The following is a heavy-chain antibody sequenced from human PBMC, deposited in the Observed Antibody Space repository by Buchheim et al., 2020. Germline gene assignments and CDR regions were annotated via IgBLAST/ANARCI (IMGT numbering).Heavy chain of an antibody. V-gene: IGHV5-10-1*01. CDR1: GYSFTSYW. CDR3: ASRYCSGGSCYSGWMDV. J-gene: IGHJ6*02. D-gene: IGHD2-15*01. CDR2: INLSDPYT. Sequence: EVQLVHSGAEGKKPGGSLGISGKGSGYSFTSYWISWLRQMPGKGLEWRGRINLSDPYTNYSPSFQGHVTIPADKPISTAYLQWSSLKASDTAMYYCASRYCSGGSCYSGWMDVWGQGTT.